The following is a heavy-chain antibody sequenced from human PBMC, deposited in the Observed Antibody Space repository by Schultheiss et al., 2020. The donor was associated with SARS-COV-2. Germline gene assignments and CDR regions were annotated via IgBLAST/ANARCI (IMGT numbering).Heavy chain of an antibody. D-gene: IGHD5-24*01. CDR2: MNPNSGGT. V-gene: IGHV1-2*02. Sequence: ASVKVSCKASGYTFTSYDINWVRQATGQGLEWMGWMNPNSGGTNYAQKFQGRVTMTRDTSISTAYMELSRLRSDDTAVYYCARVPRPTVEMATIPFHYYYYMDVWGKGTTVTVSS. J-gene: IGHJ6*03. CDR3: ARVPRPTVEMATIPFHYYYYMDV. CDR1: GYTFTSYD.